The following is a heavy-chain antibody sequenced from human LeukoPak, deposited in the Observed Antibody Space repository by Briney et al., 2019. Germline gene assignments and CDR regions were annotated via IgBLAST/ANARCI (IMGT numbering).Heavy chain of an antibody. CDR1: GFPFSSYS. J-gene: IGHJ4*02. D-gene: IGHD6-6*01. CDR3: AKGLVALYSSSPLDY. Sequence: GGSLRLSCAASGFPFSSYSMTWVRQAPGKGLEWVAVISYDGSNKYYADSVKGRFTISRDNSKNTLYLQMNSLRAEDTAVYYCAKGLVALYSSSPLDYWGQGTLVTVSS. CDR2: ISYDGSNK. V-gene: IGHV3-30*18.